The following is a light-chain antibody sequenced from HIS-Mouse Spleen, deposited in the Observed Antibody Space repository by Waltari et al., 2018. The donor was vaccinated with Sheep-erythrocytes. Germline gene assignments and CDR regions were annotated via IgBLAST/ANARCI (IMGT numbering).Light chain of an antibody. V-gene: IGLV3-1*01. CDR3: QAWDSSSWV. J-gene: IGLJ3*02. CDR1: KLVEQY. Sequence: SYALTQPPSVSVSPGQTASITCSGHKLVEQYACWYQQKPGQSPVLVIYQDSKRPSGIPERFSGSNPGNTATLTISGTQAMDEADYYCQAWDSSSWVFGGGTKLTVL. CDR2: QDS.